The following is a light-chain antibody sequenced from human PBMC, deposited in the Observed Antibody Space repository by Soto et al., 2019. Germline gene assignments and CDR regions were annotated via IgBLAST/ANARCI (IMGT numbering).Light chain of an antibody. CDR2: GAS. CDR1: QSVRSDY. Sequence: TLSPGTLSLAPGEGATLACRASQSVRSDYLAWYQQKPGQAPRLLIYGASRRATGIPDRFSGSGSGTDFSLTISRLEPEDFAVYYCQQYGNSPETFGQGAKVDIK. J-gene: IGKJ1*01. CDR3: QQYGNSPET. V-gene: IGKV3-20*01.